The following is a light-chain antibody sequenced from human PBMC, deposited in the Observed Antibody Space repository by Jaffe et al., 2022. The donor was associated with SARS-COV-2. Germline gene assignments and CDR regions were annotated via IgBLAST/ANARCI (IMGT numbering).Light chain of an antibody. CDR3: SSYTSSSTVV. Sequence: QSALTQPASVCGSPGQSITISCTGTSSDIGGYNYVSWYQQHPGKAPKFLIYDVSNRPSGVSYRFSGSKSGNTASLTISGLQAEDEADYYCSSYTSSSTVVFGTGTKVTVL. CDR1: SSDIGGYNY. CDR2: DVS. J-gene: IGLJ1*01. V-gene: IGLV2-14*01.